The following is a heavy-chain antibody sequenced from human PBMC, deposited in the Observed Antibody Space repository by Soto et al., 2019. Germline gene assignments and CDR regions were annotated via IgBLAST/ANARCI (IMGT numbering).Heavy chain of an antibody. D-gene: IGHD2-8*01. CDR3: ATVRRARHRTFYFDP. CDR1: SGSISSNY. V-gene: IGHV4-59*01. J-gene: IGHJ5*02. CDR2: ISSSGST. Sequence: QVQLQESGAGLVKPSETLSLTCTASSGSISSNYWSWIRQPPGKGLEWIGYISSSGSTSYNASLQRRVSISVDTSRSQISLRLTSLTAADTAVYYCATVRRARHRTFYFDPWGRGTLVTVPS.